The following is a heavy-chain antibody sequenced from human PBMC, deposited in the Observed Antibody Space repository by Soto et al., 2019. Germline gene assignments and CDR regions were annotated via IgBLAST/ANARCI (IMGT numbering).Heavy chain of an antibody. D-gene: IGHD2-21*02. CDR2: ISYDGRNK. CDR3: AKDSRIVVVTAPYDY. V-gene: IGHV3-30*18. CDR1: GFTFSSYG. J-gene: IGHJ4*02. Sequence: QVPLVESGGGVVQPGRSLRLSFAASGFTFSSYGMHWVRQAPGKGLEWVAVISYDGRNKYYADSVKGRFTISRDNSKNTLYLQMNSLRAEDTAVYYCAKDSRIVVVTAPYDYWGQGTLVTVSS.